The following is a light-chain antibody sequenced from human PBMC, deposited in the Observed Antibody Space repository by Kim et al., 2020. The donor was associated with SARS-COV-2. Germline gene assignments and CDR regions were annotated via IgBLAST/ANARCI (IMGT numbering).Light chain of an antibody. CDR3: HQYGSSPWT. CDR2: GAS. CDR1: QSVSSSY. Sequence: ENVLTQSPGTLSLSPGERATLSCRASQSVSSSYLAWYQQKPGQAPRLLIYGASSRATGIPDRFSGSGSGTDFTLTINRLEPEDFAVYYCHQYGSSPWTFGQGTKVDIK. V-gene: IGKV3-20*01. J-gene: IGKJ1*01.